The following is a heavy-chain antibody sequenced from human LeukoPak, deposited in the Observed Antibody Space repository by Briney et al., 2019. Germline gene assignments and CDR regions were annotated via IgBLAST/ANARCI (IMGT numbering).Heavy chain of an antibody. CDR3: ARAPIGAKSHDAFDI. CDR1: GDSISSSRSY. Sequence: SETLSLTCTVSGDSISSSRSYWGWIRQPPGEGLEWIGSIYYSGSTYYNTSLKSRVTISVDTSKNQFSLKLSSVTAADTAVYYCARAPIGAKSHDAFDIWGQGTMVTVSS. J-gene: IGHJ3*02. V-gene: IGHV4-39*01. D-gene: IGHD4/OR15-4a*01. CDR2: IYYSGST.